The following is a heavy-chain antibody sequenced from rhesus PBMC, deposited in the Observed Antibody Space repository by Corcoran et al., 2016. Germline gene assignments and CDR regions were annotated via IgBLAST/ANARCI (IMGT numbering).Heavy chain of an antibody. V-gene: IGHV3-178*01. D-gene: IGHD6-25*01. CDR3: AREGGSWRFDY. CDR1: GFTFSDYY. CDR2: ICNGGGST. J-gene: IGHJ4*01. Sequence: EVQLVESGGGLAKPGGSLRLSCAASGFTFSDYYMDWVRQAPVKGLEWVARICNGGGSTGYADSVKGRCTISRENAKNTLYRQMSSLGAEDTGVYYCAREGGSWRFDYWGQGVRVTVSS.